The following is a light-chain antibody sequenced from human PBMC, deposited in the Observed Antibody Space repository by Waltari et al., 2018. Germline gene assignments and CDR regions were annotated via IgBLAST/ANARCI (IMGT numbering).Light chain of an antibody. Sequence: QSALTQPRSVSGSPGQSVTISCTGTSSDVGYYNYVSWYQQRPGKAPRLILYDVTKRPSGVPDRFSVSKSGNTASLTISGLQAEDEADFYCCSYAGSYILVFGGGTKLTVL. CDR1: SSDVGYYNY. CDR2: DVT. J-gene: IGLJ2*01. V-gene: IGLV2-11*01. CDR3: CSYAGSYILV.